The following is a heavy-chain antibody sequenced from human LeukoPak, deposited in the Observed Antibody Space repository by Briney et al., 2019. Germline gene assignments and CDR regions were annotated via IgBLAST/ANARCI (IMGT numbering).Heavy chain of an antibody. V-gene: IGHV4-59*01. Sequence: SETLSLTCTVSGGSISYYYWSWIRQSPGKGLEWIGYIYYRGTTNYNPSLKSRVTISVDTSKNQFSLQLRSVTAADSAVYYCAREDPQTRVPEGMDVWGKGTTVTVSS. D-gene: IGHD4/OR15-4a*01. CDR1: GGSISYYY. CDR2: IYYRGTT. J-gene: IGHJ6*04. CDR3: AREDPQTRVPEGMDV.